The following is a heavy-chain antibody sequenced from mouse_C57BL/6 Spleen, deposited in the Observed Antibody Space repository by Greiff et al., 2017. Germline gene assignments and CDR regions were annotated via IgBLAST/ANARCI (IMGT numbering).Heavy chain of an antibody. Sequence: DVKLQESGPGLVKPSQSLSLTCSVTGYSITSGYYWNWIRQFPGNKLEWMGYISYDGSNNYNPSLKNRISITRDTSKNQFFLKLNSVTTEDTATYYCAREGDDYDGGDYWGQGTTLTVSS. D-gene: IGHD2-4*01. J-gene: IGHJ2*01. CDR3: AREGDDYDGGDY. V-gene: IGHV3-6*01. CDR2: ISYDGSN. CDR1: GYSITSGYY.